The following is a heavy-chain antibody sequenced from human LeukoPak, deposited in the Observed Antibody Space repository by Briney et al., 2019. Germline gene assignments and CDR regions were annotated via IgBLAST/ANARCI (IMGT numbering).Heavy chain of an antibody. J-gene: IGHJ3*02. CDR2: IYPSGST. CDR3: ARYRLDAFDI. Sequence: SETLSLTCTVSGGSIGDYYWSWVRQPAGKGLEWIGRIYPSGSTNYNPSLKSRVTISVDTSKNQFSLKLSSVTAADTAVYYCARYRLDAFDIWGQGTMVTVSS. V-gene: IGHV4-4*07. CDR1: GGSIGDYY.